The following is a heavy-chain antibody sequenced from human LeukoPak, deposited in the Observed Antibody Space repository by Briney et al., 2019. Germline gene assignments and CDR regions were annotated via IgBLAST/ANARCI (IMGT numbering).Heavy chain of an antibody. Sequence: GGSLRLSCAASGFTFSGYAIHWVRQASGRGLEWVGRIRSKANSYATAYAASVKGRFTISRDDSKNTAYLQMNSLKTEDTAIYYCSLRGDGDSASYFDYWGQGTLVTVSS. V-gene: IGHV3-73*01. CDR1: GFTFSGYA. J-gene: IGHJ4*02. D-gene: IGHD4-17*01. CDR2: IRSKANSYAT. CDR3: SLRGDGDSASYFDY.